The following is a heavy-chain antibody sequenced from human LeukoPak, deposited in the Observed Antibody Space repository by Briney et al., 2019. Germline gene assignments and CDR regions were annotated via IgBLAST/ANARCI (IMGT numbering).Heavy chain of an antibody. CDR2: ISSSGSTI. J-gene: IGHJ4*02. D-gene: IGHD3-22*01. CDR1: GFTFSDYY. V-gene: IGHV3-11*01. CDR3: ARDRYYYDSSGKYDY. Sequence: GGSLRLSCAASGFTFSDYYMSWTRQAPGKGLEWVSYISSSGSTIYYADSVKGRFTISRDNAKNSLYLQMNSLRAEDTAVYYCARDRYYYDSSGKYDYWGQGTLVTVSS.